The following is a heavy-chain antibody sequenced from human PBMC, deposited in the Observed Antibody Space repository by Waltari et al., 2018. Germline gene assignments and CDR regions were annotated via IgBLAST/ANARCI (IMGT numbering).Heavy chain of an antibody. J-gene: IGHJ4*02. CDR2: IYYSGST. D-gene: IGHD1-26*01. V-gene: IGHV4-39*01. CDR3: ARLGMGNYYFDY. Sequence: QLQLQESGPGLVKPSETLSLTCTVSGGSISSGSYYWGWPRQPQGKGLEWIGRIYYSGSTYYNPSLKSRVTISVDTSKNQFSLKLSSVTAADTAVYYCARLGMGNYYFDYWGQGTLVTVSS. CDR1: GGSISSGSYY.